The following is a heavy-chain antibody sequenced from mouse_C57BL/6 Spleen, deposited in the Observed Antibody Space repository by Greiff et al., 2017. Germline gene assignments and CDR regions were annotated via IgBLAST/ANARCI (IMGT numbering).Heavy chain of an antibody. CDR3: ASGNYLNWYFDV. V-gene: IGHV1-53*01. J-gene: IGHJ1*03. CDR1: GYTFTSYW. Sequence: QVQLKESGTELVKPGASVKLSCKASGYTFTSYWMHWVKQRPGQGLEWIGNINPSNGGTNYNEKFKSKATLTVDKSSSTAYMQLSSLTSEDSAVYYCASGNYLNWYFDVWGTGTTVTVSS. CDR2: INPSNGGT. D-gene: IGHD2-1*01.